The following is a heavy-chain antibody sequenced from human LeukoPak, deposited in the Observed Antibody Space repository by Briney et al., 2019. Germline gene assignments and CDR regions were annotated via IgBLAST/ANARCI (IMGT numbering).Heavy chain of an antibody. D-gene: IGHD3-9*01. CDR2: ISGSGGST. V-gene: IGHV3-23*01. J-gene: IGHJ4*02. Sequence: GGSLRLSCAASGFTVSSNYMSWVRQAPGKGLEWVSAISGSGGSTYYADSVKGRFTISRDNSKNSLYLQMNSLRAEDTAVYYCARVDYDVSTGYQNYFEFWGQGTLVTVSS. CDR1: GFTVSSNY. CDR3: ARVDYDVSTGYQNYFEF.